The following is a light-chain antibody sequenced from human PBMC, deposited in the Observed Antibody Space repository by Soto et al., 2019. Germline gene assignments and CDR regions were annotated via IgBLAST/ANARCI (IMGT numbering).Light chain of an antibody. CDR1: QSVSSRS. V-gene: IGKV3-20*01. CDR3: QLYGSSRT. CDR2: DAS. J-gene: IGKJ1*01. Sequence: EIVLTQSPGTLSWSPGERATLSCRASQSVSSRSLAWYRQKPGQAPRVLIYDASTRATGIPDRFSGSGSGTDFTLTISRLEPEDFAVYYCQLYGSSRTFGQGTKVDIK.